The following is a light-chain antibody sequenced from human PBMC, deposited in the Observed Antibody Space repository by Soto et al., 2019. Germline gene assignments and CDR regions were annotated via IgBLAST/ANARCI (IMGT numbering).Light chain of an antibody. V-gene: IGKV3D-20*02. Sequence: LTQSPGTLSLSPGDRATLSCRASQIVRSNSLAWYQQKPGQPPRLLIYDASSRPPGIPDRFSGSGSGTVWKLTISSLEPEELAVDHCQERSKCQRTFGQGTRLEIK. J-gene: IGKJ5*01. CDR3: QERSKCQRT. CDR1: QIVRSNS. CDR2: DAS.